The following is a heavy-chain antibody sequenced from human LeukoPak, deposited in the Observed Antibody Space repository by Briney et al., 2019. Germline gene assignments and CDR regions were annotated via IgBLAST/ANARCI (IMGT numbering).Heavy chain of an antibody. J-gene: IGHJ4*02. D-gene: IGHD6-6*01. CDR2: INPNSGGT. CDR3: ARVDLKYSSSPPGY. CDR1: GYTFTGYY. V-gene: IGHV1-2*06. Sequence: ASVKVSCKASGYTFTGYYMHWVRQAPGQGLEWTGRINPNSGGTNYAQKFQGRVTMTRDTSISTAYMELSGLRSDDTAVYYCARVDLKYSSSPPGYWGQGTLVTVSS.